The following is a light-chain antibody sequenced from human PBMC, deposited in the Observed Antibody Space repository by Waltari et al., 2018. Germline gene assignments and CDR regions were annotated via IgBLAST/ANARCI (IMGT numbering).Light chain of an antibody. CDR1: IRDLGGYHS. V-gene: IGLV2-14*03. J-gene: IGLJ2*01. CDR2: AVS. CDR3: SSYTSSTTLV. Sequence: SALTPPASVSGSPGQSITISCTGPIRDLGGYHSVPWYQRHPGIAPKVIISAVSDRPSGVSNRFSGSKSGNTASLTISGLQAEDEADYYCSSYTSSTTLVFGGGTKVTVL.